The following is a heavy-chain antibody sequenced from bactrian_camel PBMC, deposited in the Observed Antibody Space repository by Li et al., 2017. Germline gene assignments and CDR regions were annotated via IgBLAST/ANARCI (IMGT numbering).Heavy chain of an antibody. CDR2: YGCDGIT. Sequence: MGWFRQAPEKKREGVASYGCDGITTYADSVKGRFTISQDNNKNTVYLQMNSLKPEDTAMYYCAADASAFFFFNDTATTEIYT. D-gene: IGHD2*01. V-gene: IGHV3S53*01.